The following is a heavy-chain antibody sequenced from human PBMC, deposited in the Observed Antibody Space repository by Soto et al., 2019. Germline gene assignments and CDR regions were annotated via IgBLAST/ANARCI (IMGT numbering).Heavy chain of an antibody. CDR3: AKEYRLVGDWTYGMDV. D-gene: IGHD1-26*01. CDR1: GFSFSSSA. Sequence: EVQLLESGGGLVQPGGSLRLSCADSGFSFSSSAMNWVRQAPEKGREWVAVIGGSGGGIFYADSVQGRFTISRDNSKTTLYLQMSSLRAEDTAVYYCAKEYRLVGDWTYGMDVWGQGTMVTVSS. J-gene: IGHJ6*02. V-gene: IGHV3-23*01. CDR2: IGGSGGGI.